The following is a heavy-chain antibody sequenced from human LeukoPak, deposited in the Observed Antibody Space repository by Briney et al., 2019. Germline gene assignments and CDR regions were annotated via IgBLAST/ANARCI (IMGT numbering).Heavy chain of an antibody. CDR1: GFTFSSNY. D-gene: IGHD2-8*01. J-gene: IGHJ3*02. Sequence: GGSLRLSCAASGFTFSSNYMSWVRQAPGKGLEWVSVIYSGGSTYYADSVKGRFTISRDNSKNTLYLQMNSLRAEDTAVYYCARRMVYADDAFDIWGQGTMVTVSS. CDR3: ARRMVYADDAFDI. CDR2: IYSGGST. V-gene: IGHV3-66*02.